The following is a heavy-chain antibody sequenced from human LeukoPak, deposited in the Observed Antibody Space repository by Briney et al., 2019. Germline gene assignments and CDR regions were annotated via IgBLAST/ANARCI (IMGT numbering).Heavy chain of an antibody. CDR1: GGTFISYA. Sequence: GSSVKVSSKASGGTFISYAISWVRQAPGQRLEWMGRILAIFGTANSAQKFPGRVTITTDESTSTAYMELSSLRSEDTAVYYCARAAVLYDGYMDVWGKGTTVTVSS. V-gene: IGHV1-69*05. CDR3: ARAAVLYDGYMDV. J-gene: IGHJ6*03. D-gene: IGHD5/OR15-5a*01. CDR2: ILAIFGTA.